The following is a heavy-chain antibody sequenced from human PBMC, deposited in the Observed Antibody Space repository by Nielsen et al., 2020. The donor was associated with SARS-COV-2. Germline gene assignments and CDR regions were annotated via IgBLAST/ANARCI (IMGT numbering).Heavy chain of an antibody. CDR1: GYTFTSYG. V-gene: IGHV1-18*01. CDR2: ISAYNGNT. J-gene: IGHJ4*02. D-gene: IGHD3-22*01. Sequence: ASVKVSCKASGYTFTSYGISWVRQAPGQGLEWMGWISAYNGNTNYAQKFQGRVTITADESTSTAYMELSSLRSEDTAVYYCARDDSSGSAQYYFDSWGQGTLVTVSS. CDR3: ARDDSSGSAQYYFDS.